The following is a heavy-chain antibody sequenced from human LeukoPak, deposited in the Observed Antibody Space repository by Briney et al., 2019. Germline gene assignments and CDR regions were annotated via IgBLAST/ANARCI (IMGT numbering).Heavy chain of an antibody. D-gene: IGHD2-21*02. V-gene: IGHV3-53*05. CDR3: AGQPVVVTATIYYYYGMDV. J-gene: IGHJ6*02. Sequence: GGSLRLSCAASGFTFSSNYMTWVRQAPGKGLQWVSVIYSGGGTYYADSVKGRFTISRDNSKNTLHLQMNSLRPEDTAVYYCAGQPVVVTATIYYYYGMDVWGQGTTVTVSS. CDR1: GFTFSSNY. CDR2: IYSGGGT.